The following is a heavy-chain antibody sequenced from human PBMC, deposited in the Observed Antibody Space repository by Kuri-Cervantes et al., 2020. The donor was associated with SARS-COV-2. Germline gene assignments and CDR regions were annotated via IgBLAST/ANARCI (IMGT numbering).Heavy chain of an antibody. J-gene: IGHJ4*02. CDR3: ARDAHSTPGGY. D-gene: IGHD6-13*01. Sequence: GGSLRLSCAASGFTFSSYWMSWVRQAPGKGLEWVSSISSSSSYIYYADSVKGRFTISRDNAKNSLYLQMNSLRAEDTAVYYCARDAHSTPGGYWGQGTLVTVSS. V-gene: IGHV3-21*01. CDR2: ISSSSSYI. CDR1: GFTFSSYW.